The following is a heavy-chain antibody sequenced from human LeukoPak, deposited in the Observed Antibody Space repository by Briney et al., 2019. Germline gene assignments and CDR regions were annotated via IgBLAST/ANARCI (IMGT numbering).Heavy chain of an antibody. CDR3: ARQAGGSYLLPFDY. CDR1: GGSISSSSYY. J-gene: IGHJ4*02. CDR2: IYYSGST. Sequence: SETLSLTCTVSGGSISSSSYYWGWIRQPPGKGLEWIGSIYYSGSTYYSPSLKSRVTISVDTSKNQFSLKLSSVTAADTAVYYCARQAGGSYLLPFDYWGQGTLVTVSS. D-gene: IGHD1-26*01. V-gene: IGHV4-39*01.